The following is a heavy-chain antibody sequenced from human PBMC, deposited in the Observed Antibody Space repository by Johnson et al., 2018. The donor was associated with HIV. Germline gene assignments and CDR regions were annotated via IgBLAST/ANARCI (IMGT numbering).Heavy chain of an antibody. D-gene: IGHD5-12*01. V-gene: IGHV3-43*01. J-gene: IGHJ3*02. CDR1: GFIFDDYT. CDR2: ISWDGGST. Sequence: VQLVESGGVVVQPGGSLRLSCAASGFIFDDYTMHWVRQAPGKGLEWVSFISWDGGSTYYADSVKGRFTTSRDNSKNSLYLQMDSRKSKDTAVYFCTLAGKVLYSADDRGGVFDIWGQGTMVIFPS. CDR3: TLAGKVLYSADDRGGVFDI.